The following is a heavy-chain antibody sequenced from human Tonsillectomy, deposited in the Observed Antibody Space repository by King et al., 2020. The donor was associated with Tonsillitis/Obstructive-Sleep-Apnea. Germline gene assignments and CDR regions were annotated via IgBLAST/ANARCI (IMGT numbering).Heavy chain of an antibody. CDR3: AKPDSISSYSYYYGMAV. V-gene: IGHV3-43*01. Sequence: DVQLVESGGVVVQPGGSLRLSCAASGFTFDDYSMHWVRQAPGKGLEWVSLISWDGGSTYYADSVKGRFTISRDNSKNSLYLQMNSLRNEDTALYYCAKPDSISSYSYYYGMAVWGQGTTVTVSS. J-gene: IGHJ6*02. CDR1: GFTFDDYS. CDR2: ISWDGGST. D-gene: IGHD2-2*01.